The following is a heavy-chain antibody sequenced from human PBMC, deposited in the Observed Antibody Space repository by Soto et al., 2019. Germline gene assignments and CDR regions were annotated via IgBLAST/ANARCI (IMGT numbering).Heavy chain of an antibody. CDR2: ISSSSSYI. Sequence: LRLSCAASGFTFSSYSMNWVRQAPGKGLEWVSSISSSSSYIYYADSVKGRFTISRDNAKNSLYLQTNSLRAEDTAVYYCATYYDSSGYYYVPDAFDIWGQGTMVTVSS. D-gene: IGHD3-22*01. J-gene: IGHJ3*02. V-gene: IGHV3-21*01. CDR3: ATYYDSSGYYYVPDAFDI. CDR1: GFTFSSYS.